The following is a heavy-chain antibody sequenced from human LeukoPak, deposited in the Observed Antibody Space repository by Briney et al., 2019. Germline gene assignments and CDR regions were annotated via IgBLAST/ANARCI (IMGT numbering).Heavy chain of an antibody. V-gene: IGHV3-23*01. Sequence: PGGSLRLSCAASGFTFSSYAMSWVRQAPGKGLEWGSAISGSGGSTYYADSVKGRFTISRDNSKNTLYLQMNSRRAEYTAVYYCAKRSGYSYGWTYYFDYWGQGTLVTVSS. CDR1: GFTFSSYA. CDR3: AKRSGYSYGWTYYFDY. CDR2: ISGSGGST. J-gene: IGHJ4*02. D-gene: IGHD5-18*01.